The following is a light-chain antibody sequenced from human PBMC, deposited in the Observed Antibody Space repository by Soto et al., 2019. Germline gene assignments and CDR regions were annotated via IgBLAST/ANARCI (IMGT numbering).Light chain of an antibody. CDR3: QQYDSYPFT. J-gene: IGKJ4*01. V-gene: IGKV1-5*03. Sequence: DIQMTQSPSTLSASVGDRVTITCRASQSINNWLAWYQQKPGKAPKLLISKASNLKSGFPSRFSGTGSGTEFALTISSLQPDDVASYYCQQYDSYPFTFGGGTKVEI. CDR1: QSINNW. CDR2: KAS.